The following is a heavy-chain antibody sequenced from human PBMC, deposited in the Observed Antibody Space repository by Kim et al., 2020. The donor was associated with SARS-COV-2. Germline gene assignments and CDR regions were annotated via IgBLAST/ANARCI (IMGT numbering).Heavy chain of an antibody. V-gene: IGHV3-30-3*01. Sequence: GGSLRLSCAASGFTFSSYAMHWVRQAPGKGLEWVAVISYDGSNKYYADSVKGRFTISRDNSKNTLYLQMNSLRAEDTAVYYCAVGVGGGFYSNSTAGPQRYYDYGMDVWGQGTTVTVSS. D-gene: IGHD4-4*01. CDR3: AVGVGGGFYSNSTAGPQRYYDYGMDV. CDR2: ISYDGSNK. CDR1: GFTFSSYA. J-gene: IGHJ6*02.